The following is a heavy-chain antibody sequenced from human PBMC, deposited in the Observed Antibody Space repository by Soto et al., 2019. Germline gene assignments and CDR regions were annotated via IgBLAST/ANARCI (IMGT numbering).Heavy chain of an antibody. D-gene: IGHD3-3*01. CDR1: GGSFSGYY. V-gene: IGHV4-34*01. Sequence: SETLSLTCAVYGGSFSGYYWSWIRQPPGKGLEWIGEINHSGSTNYNPSLKSRVTISVDTSKNQFSLKLSSVTAADTAVYYCARFKSYYDFWSGYYYYYGMDVWGQGTTVTVSS. CDR3: ARFKSYYDFWSGYYYYYGMDV. CDR2: INHSGST. J-gene: IGHJ6*02.